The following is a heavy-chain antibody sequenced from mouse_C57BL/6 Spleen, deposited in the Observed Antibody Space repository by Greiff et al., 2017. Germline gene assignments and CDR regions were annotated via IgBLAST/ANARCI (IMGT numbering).Heavy chain of an antibody. CDR2: IRNTANGYTT. CDR3: ARYGSYYYGSSYYFDY. J-gene: IGHJ2*01. V-gene: IGHV7-3*01. CDR1: GFTFTDYY. Sequence: DVQLVESGGGLVQPGGSLSLSCAASGFTFTDYYMSWVRQPPGQALEWLGFIRNTANGYTTEYSASVKGRFTISRDNSQSILYLQMNALRAEDSATYYCARYGSYYYGSSYYFDYWGQGTTLTVSS. D-gene: IGHD1-1*01.